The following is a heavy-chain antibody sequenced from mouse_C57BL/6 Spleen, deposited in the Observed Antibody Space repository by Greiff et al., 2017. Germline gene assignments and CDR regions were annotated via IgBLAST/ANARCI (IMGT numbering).Heavy chain of an antibody. CDR1: GFSFNTYA. CDR2: IRSKSNNYAT. V-gene: IGHV10-1*01. CDR3: VRHGPTDWYFDV. J-gene: IGHJ1*03. D-gene: IGHD1-1*01. Sequence: EVKLVESGGGLVQPKGSLKLSCAASGFSFNTYAMNWVRQAPGKGLEWVARIRSKSNNYATYYADSVKDRFTISRDDSESMLYLQMNNLKTEDTAMYYCVRHGPTDWYFDVWGTGTTVTVSS.